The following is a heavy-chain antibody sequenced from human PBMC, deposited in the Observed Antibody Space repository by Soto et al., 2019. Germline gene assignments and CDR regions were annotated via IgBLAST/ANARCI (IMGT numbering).Heavy chain of an antibody. D-gene: IGHD3-9*01. CDR2: IYYSGST. Sequence: QVQLQESGPGLVKPSETLSLTCTVSGGSISSYYWSWIRQPPGKGLEWIGYIYYSGSTNYNPSLKSRVTISVYTSKNQLSLNLSSGTAADTAVYYCARGGGDTLRYFDWLLHNWFDPWGQGTLVTVSS. CDR1: GGSISSYY. V-gene: IGHV4-59*01. CDR3: ARGGGDTLRYFDWLLHNWFDP. J-gene: IGHJ5*02.